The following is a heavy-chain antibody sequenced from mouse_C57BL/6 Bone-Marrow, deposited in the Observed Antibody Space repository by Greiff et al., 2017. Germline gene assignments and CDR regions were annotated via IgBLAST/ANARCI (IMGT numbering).Heavy chain of an antibody. J-gene: IGHJ1*03. D-gene: IGHD1-1*01. CDR1: GFTFSSYG. CDR2: ISSGGSST. CDR3: ARVIATVVARSDD. Sequence: EVQLVESGGDLVKPGGSLKLSCAASGFTFSSYGMSWVRQTPDKRLEWVGNISSGGSSTYYPDSVKGRFTISRDNAKNTLYRQMYSLKTGDTAKYYCARVIATVVARSDDWGTGTTVTVSS. V-gene: IGHV5-6*01.